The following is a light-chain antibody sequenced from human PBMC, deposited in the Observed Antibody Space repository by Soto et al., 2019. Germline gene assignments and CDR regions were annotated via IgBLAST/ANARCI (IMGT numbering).Light chain of an antibody. Sequence: QSVLTQPRSVSGSPGQSVTISCTGTSGDVGGYNYVSWYQQHPGKAPKLMIYDVSKRPSGVPDRFSGSKSGNTASLTISGLQAEDEADYYCCSYAGSYTFLYVFXTGTKRTVL. CDR2: DVS. CDR3: CSYAGSYTFLYV. V-gene: IGLV2-11*01. J-gene: IGLJ1*01. CDR1: SGDVGGYNY.